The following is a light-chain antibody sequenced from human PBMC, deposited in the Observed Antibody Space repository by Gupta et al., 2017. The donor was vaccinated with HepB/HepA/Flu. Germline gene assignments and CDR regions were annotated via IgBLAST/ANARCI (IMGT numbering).Light chain of an antibody. Sequence: QSALTQAASVSGSPGQSITISCTGTSSDIGYYDYVSWYQQHPGKSPNVLIYDVRNRPAGVSGRFSGSKSGNTASLTISGLREEDEADYFCSSDTKMRIRVFGGGTKVTVL. CDR1: SSDIGYYDY. CDR2: DVR. J-gene: IGLJ2*01. CDR3: SSDTKMRIRV. V-gene: IGLV2-14*03.